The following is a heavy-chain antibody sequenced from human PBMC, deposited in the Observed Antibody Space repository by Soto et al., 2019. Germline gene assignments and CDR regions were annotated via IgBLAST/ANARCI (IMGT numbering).Heavy chain of an antibody. CDR3: TARITIFGVVIIPYYYGMDV. Sequence: GGSLRLSCAASGFTFSNAWMNWVRQAPGKGLEWVGRIKSKTDGGTTDYAAPVKGRFTISRDDSKNTLYLQMNSLKTEDTAVYYCTARITIFGVVIIPYYYGMDVWGQGTTVTVSS. CDR2: IKSKTDGGTT. D-gene: IGHD3-3*01. CDR1: GFTFSNAW. V-gene: IGHV3-15*07. J-gene: IGHJ6*02.